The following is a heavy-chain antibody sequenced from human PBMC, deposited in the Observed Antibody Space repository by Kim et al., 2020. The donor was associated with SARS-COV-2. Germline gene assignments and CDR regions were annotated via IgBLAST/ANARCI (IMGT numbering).Heavy chain of an antibody. Sequence: GGSLRLSCAASGFTFSDYYMSWIRQAPGKGLEWVSYISSSGSTIYYADSVKGLFTISRDNAKNSLYLQMNSLRAEDTAVYYCSRRSSIWPNYYFDYWGQGTLVTVSS. CDR2: ISSSGSTI. V-gene: IGHV3-11*01. CDR3: SRRSSIWPNYYFDY. J-gene: IGHJ4*02. CDR1: GFTFSDYY. D-gene: IGHD6-13*01.